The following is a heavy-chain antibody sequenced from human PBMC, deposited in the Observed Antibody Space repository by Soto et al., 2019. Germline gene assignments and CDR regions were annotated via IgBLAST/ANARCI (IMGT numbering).Heavy chain of an antibody. D-gene: IGHD3-9*01. CDR1: GGSFSGFF. V-gene: IGHV4-34*01. Sequence: QVQLQQWGAGLLKPSETLSLTCAVYGGSFSGFFWSWILQPPGKGLEWIGEINHSGSTNYNPSLKSRVTLSVDTSKHQFSLKLNAVTAADTAVYYCARWFDYDILTGYSPSYYYGMDVLGQGTTVTVSS. J-gene: IGHJ6*02. CDR3: ARWFDYDILTGYSPSYYYGMDV. CDR2: INHSGST.